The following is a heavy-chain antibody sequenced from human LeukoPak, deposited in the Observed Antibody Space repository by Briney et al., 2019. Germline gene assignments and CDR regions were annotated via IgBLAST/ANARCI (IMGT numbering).Heavy chain of an antibody. J-gene: IGHJ6*02. CDR3: ARGYYGSVTYYNAEKHGMDV. V-gene: IGHV3-48*04. Sequence: GGSLRLSCAASGFTLSSHSMNWVRQAPGKGLEWVSFITSSSSTIYYAGSVQGRFTISRDNAKNSLYLQMNSLRAEDTAVYYCARGYYGSVTYYNAEKHGMDVWGQGTTVTVSS. CDR2: ITSSSSTI. D-gene: IGHD3-10*01. CDR1: GFTLSSHS.